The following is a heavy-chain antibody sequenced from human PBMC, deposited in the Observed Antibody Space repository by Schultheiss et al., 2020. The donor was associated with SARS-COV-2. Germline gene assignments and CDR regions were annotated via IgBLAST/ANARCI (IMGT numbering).Heavy chain of an antibody. D-gene: IGHD3-22*01. Sequence: ASVKVSCKASGYTFTSYDINWVRQATGQGLEWMGWINPNSGGTNYAQKFQGWVTMTRDMSTSTAYMELSSLRSEDTAVYYCAAGPPNDYYDSSGYAFDIWGQGTMVTVSS. CDR1: GYTFTSYD. CDR3: AAGPPNDYYDSSGYAFDI. J-gene: IGHJ3*02. V-gene: IGHV1-8*01. CDR2: INPNSGGT.